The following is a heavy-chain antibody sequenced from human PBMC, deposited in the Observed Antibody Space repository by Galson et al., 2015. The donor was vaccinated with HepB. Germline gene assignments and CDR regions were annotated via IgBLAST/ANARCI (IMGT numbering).Heavy chain of an antibody. CDR1: GFTFSSYG. CDR3: AKDARYCSSTSCYTNLDY. V-gene: IGHV3-30*02. Sequence: SLRLSCAASGFTFSSYGMHWVRQAPGKGLEWVAFIRYDGSNKYYADSVKGRFTISRDNSKNTLYLQMNSLRAEDTAVYYCAKDARYCSSTSCYTNLDYWGQGTLVTVSS. D-gene: IGHD2-2*02. CDR2: IRYDGSNK. J-gene: IGHJ4*02.